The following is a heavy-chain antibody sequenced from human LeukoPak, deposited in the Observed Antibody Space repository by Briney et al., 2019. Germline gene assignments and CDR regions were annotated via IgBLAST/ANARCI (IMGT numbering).Heavy chain of an antibody. Sequence: PSETLSLTCTVSGGSISSYYWSWIRQPPGKGLEWIGYIYYSGSTNYNPSLKSRVTISVDTSKNQFSLKLSSVTAADTAVYYCARDGQYCSGGSCYYYWGQGTLVTVSS. J-gene: IGHJ4*02. D-gene: IGHD2-15*01. CDR1: GGSISSYY. CDR2: IYYSGST. V-gene: IGHV4-59*01. CDR3: ARDGQYCSGGSCYYY.